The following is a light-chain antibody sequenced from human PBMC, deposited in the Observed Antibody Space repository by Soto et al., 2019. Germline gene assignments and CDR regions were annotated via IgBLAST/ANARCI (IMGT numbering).Light chain of an antibody. Sequence: EIVLTQSPDTLSLSPGERATLSCRASQIVTYDQLAWYRQTPGQAPRLLIYGASSRAAGIPDRFSRSGSGTDFTLTISRLEPEDFAVYSCQQYNNWPPITFGQGTRLEIK. CDR3: QQYNNWPPIT. V-gene: IGKV3-20*01. CDR1: QIVTYDQ. J-gene: IGKJ5*01. CDR2: GAS.